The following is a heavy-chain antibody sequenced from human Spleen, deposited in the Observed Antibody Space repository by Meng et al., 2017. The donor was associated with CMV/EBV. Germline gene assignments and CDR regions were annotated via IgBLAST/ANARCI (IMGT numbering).Heavy chain of an antibody. D-gene: IGHD3-22*01. Sequence: GGSLRLSCAASGFTLNSYDMNWVRQAPGKGLEWVSYISSSGTTIYYADSMRGRVTISRDNAKKSLYLQMNSLRAEDTAVYYCARDRYDNSPYPYYWGQGTLVTVSS. J-gene: IGHJ4*02. V-gene: IGHV3-48*04. CDR1: GFTLNSYD. CDR2: ISSSGTTI. CDR3: ARDRYDNSPYPYY.